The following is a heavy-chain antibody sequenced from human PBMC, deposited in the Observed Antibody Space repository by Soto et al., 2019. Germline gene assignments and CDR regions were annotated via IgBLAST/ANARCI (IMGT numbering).Heavy chain of an antibody. CDR3: ARDSAWSKWELLESHYYYDMDV. CDR2: ISSSSSYI. V-gene: IGHV3-21*01. J-gene: IGHJ6*02. D-gene: IGHD1-26*01. Sequence: EVQLVESGGGLVKPGGSLRLSCAASGFTFSTYSMNWVRQAPGKGLEWVSSISSSSSYIYYADSVKGRFTISRDNAKNSLFLQLNSLRAEDTAVYYCARDSAWSKWELLESHYYYDMDVWGQGTTVTVSS. CDR1: GFTFSTYS.